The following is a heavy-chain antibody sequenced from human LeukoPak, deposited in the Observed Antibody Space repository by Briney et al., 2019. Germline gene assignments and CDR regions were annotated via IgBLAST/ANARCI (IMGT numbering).Heavy chain of an antibody. CDR3: ARSVSYYRNLEYFQH. V-gene: IGHV4-34*01. CDR1: GGSFSGYY. CDR2: INHSGST. D-gene: IGHD4-11*01. Sequence: KPSETLSLTCAVYGGSFSGYYWSWIRQPPGKGLEWIGEINHSGSTNYNPSLKSRVTISVDTSKNQFSLKLGSVTAADTAVYYCARSVSYYRNLEYFQHWGQGTLVTVSS. J-gene: IGHJ1*01.